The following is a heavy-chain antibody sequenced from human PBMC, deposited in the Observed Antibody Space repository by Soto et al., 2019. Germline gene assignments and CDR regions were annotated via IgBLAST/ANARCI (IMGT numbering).Heavy chain of an antibody. Sequence: GGSLRLSCAASGFTFSSYSMNWVRQAPGKGLEWVSSISSSSSYIYYADSVKGRFTISRDNAKNSLYLQMNSLRAEDTAVYYCARGFGGGSYDHLAPNYYFDYWGQGTLVTVSS. CDR3: ARGFGGGSYDHLAPNYYFDY. CDR2: ISSSSSYI. CDR1: GFTFSSYS. J-gene: IGHJ4*02. D-gene: IGHD3-16*01. V-gene: IGHV3-21*01.